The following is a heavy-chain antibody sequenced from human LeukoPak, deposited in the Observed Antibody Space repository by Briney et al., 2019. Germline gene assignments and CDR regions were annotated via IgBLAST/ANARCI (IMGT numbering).Heavy chain of an antibody. CDR3: AREITIFGVVIQRYDAFDI. CDR2: TSYDGSIK. Sequence: PGGSLRLSCRGSGFIYGNYWMTWVRQAPGKGLEWVAVTSYDGSIKKYADSVKGRFTISRDNSKNTLFLQMNSLRPEDTALYYCAREITIFGVVIQRYDAFDIWGQGTMVTVSS. J-gene: IGHJ3*02. CDR1: GFIYGNYW. D-gene: IGHD3-3*01. V-gene: IGHV3-30-3*01.